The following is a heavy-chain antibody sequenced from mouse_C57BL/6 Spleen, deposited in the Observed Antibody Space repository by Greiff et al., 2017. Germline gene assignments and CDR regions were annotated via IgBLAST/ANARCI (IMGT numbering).Heavy chain of an antibody. Sequence: QVQLQQPGAELVRPGSSVKLSCKASGYTFTSYWMHWVKQRPIQGLEWIGNIDPSDSETHYNQKFKDKATLTVDKSSSTAYMQLSRLTSEDSAVYYCERRGSSQYYFDYWGQGTTLTVSS. CDR2: IDPSDSET. J-gene: IGHJ2*01. CDR3: ERRGSSQYYFDY. V-gene: IGHV1-52*01. CDR1: GYTFTSYW. D-gene: IGHD1-1*01.